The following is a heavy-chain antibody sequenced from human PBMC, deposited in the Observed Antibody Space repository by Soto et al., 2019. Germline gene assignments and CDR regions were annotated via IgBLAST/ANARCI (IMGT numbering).Heavy chain of an antibody. D-gene: IGHD6-19*01. CDR3: ARESRSRAVAGTASIDY. CDR2: IIPIFGTA. CDR1: GGTFSSYA. J-gene: IGHJ4*02. Sequence: QVQLVQSGAEVKKPGSSVKVSCKASGGTFSSYAISWVRQAPGQGLEWMGGIIPIFGTANYAQQFQGRVTITADESTSTAYMELSSLRSEDTAVYYCARESRSRAVAGTASIDYWGQGTLVTVSS. V-gene: IGHV1-69*01.